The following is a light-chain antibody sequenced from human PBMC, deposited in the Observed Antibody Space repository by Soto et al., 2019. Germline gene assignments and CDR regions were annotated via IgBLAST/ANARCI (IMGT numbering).Light chain of an antibody. Sequence: IQMTQSPSTLSASIGDRVTITCRASQSINNRLAWYQQMQGKAPNLLIYDASSLESGVPSRFRGSGSETECTLTISGLQPDDFATYDCQQFIDGWTFGQGAKVEIK. CDR2: DAS. CDR3: QQFIDGWT. V-gene: IGKV1-5*01. J-gene: IGKJ1*01. CDR1: QSINNR.